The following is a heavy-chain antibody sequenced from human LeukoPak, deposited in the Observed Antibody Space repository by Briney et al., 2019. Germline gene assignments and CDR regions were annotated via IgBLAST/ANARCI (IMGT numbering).Heavy chain of an antibody. Sequence: GASVKVSCKASGYTFTSYDINWVRQATGQGLEWMGWMNPNSGNTGYAQKFQGRVTMTRNTSISTAYMELSSLRSEDTAVYYCARGFGSSGWWGAYYYYGMDVWGQGTTVTVSS. V-gene: IGHV1-8*01. CDR2: MNPNSGNT. CDR1: GYTFTSYD. D-gene: IGHD6-19*01. CDR3: ARGFGSSGWWGAYYYYGMDV. J-gene: IGHJ6*02.